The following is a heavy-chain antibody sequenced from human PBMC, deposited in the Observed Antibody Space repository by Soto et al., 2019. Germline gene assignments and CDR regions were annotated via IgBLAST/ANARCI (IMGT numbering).Heavy chain of an antibody. D-gene: IGHD6-13*01. CDR2: ISYDGSNK. CDR1: GFTFSSYA. V-gene: IGHV3-30-3*01. CDR3: ASRNSSSWYAVLDY. Sequence: QVQLVESGGGVVQPGRSLRLSCAASGFTFSSYAMHWVRQAPGKGLEWVAVISYDGSNKYYADSVKGRFTISSDNSKNTLYLQMKSQRAEDTAVDYCASRNSSSWYAVLDYWGQGTLVTVSS. J-gene: IGHJ4*02.